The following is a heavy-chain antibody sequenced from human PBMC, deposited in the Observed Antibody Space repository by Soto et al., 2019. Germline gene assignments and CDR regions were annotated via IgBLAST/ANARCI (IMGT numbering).Heavy chain of an antibody. CDR1: GYSFTTYW. D-gene: IGHD6-13*01. CDR3: ARHSTSAPKDY. J-gene: IGHJ4*01. V-gene: IGHV5-51*01. Sequence: PGESLKISCKGSGYSFTTYWIGWVRQMPGKGLEWVGIIYPGDSDTRYSPSFEGHVTISVDKSISTAFLQWNSLKASDNAIYYCARHSTSAPKDYWGQGTLVTVSS. CDR2: IYPGDSDT.